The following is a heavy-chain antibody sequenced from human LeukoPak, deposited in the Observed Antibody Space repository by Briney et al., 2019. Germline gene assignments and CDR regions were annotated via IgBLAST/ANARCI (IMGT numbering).Heavy chain of an antibody. CDR3: ARHGNSGYDYFDY. Sequence: PSETLSLTCTVSGGSISSSTYYWCWIRQPPGKGPEWIGSIYYSGSSYYDPSLKSRVTISVDTSKNQFSLKLSSVTAADTAVYYCARHGNSGYDYFDYWGQGTLVTVSS. CDR1: GGSISSSTYY. D-gene: IGHD5-12*01. CDR2: IYYSGSS. V-gene: IGHV4-39*01. J-gene: IGHJ4*02.